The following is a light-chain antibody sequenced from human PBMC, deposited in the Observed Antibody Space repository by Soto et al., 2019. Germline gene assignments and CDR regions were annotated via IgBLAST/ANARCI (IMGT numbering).Light chain of an antibody. CDR1: SSDVGGYNY. Sequence: QSVLTQPASVSGSPGQSITISCTGTSSDVGGYNYVSWYQQHPGKAPKLMIYDVSNRPSGVSNRFSASKSGNTASLTISGLQAEDEADYYCSSYTSSSTLLVFGTGTKLTVL. CDR2: DVS. CDR3: SSYTSSSTLLV. J-gene: IGLJ1*01. V-gene: IGLV2-14*01.